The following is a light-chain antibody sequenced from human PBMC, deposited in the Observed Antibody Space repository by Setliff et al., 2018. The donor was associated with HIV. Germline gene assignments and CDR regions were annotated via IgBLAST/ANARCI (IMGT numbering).Light chain of an antibody. J-gene: IGLJ3*02. CDR2: DVS. CDR1: KGDVGDYNY. V-gene: IGLV2-14*03. Sequence: QSALTQPASVSGSPGQSITISCTGTKGDVGDYNYVSWYQQQPGRAPKLLIYDVSYRPSGVSSRFSGSKIGNAATLTISGLQFEDEADYYCLSYTSASTWVFGGGTKVTVL. CDR3: LSYTSASTWV.